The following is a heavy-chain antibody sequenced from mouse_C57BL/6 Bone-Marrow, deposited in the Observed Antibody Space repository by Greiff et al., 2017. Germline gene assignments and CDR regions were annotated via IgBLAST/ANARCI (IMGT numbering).Heavy chain of an antibody. CDR3: ARSGWLLRDCDY. D-gene: IGHD2-3*01. Sequence: QVQLQQPGAELVKPGASVKMSCKASGYTFTSYWITWVKQRPGQGLEWIGDIYPGSGSTNYNEKFKSKATLTVDTSSSTAYMQLSSLTSEESAVYYGARSGWLLRDCDYWGQGTTLTVSS. J-gene: IGHJ2*01. V-gene: IGHV1-55*01. CDR1: GYTFTSYW. CDR2: IYPGSGST.